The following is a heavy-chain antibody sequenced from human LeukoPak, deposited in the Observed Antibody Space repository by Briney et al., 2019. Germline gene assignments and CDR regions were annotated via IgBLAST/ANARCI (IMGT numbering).Heavy chain of an antibody. D-gene: IGHD6-13*01. V-gene: IGHV3-21*01. CDR1: GFTFSTYS. CDR3: ARSIAAGVEAY. CDR2: ITSSSSYI. J-gene: IGHJ4*02. Sequence: GGSLSLSCAASGFTFSTYSMSWVRQPPGKGLEWVSTITSSSSYIYDADSVKGRFTVSRDNAKNSLYLQMNSLRAEDTAIYYCARSIAAGVEAYWGQGTLVTVSS.